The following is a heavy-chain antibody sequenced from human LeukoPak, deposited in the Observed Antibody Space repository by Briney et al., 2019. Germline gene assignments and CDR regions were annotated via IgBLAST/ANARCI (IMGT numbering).Heavy chain of an antibody. V-gene: IGHV3-11*01. J-gene: IGHJ3*02. CDR1: GFTFSDYY. CDR2: ITSSGSTI. D-gene: IGHD6-6*01. Sequence: KPGGSLRLSCAASGFTFSDYYMSWIRQAPGKGLEGGSYITSSGSTIYYADSMKGRFTISRDNAKHSLFLQLDSLRAEDTAVYYCARIGRPAAFDIWGQGTLVIVSS. CDR3: ARIGRPAAFDI.